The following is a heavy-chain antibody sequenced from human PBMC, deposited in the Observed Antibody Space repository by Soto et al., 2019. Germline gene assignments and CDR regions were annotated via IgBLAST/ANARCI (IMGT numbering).Heavy chain of an antibody. V-gene: IGHV3-30-3*01. D-gene: IGHD2-15*01. J-gene: IGHJ4*02. CDR1: GFPFSSYA. Sequence: GGSLRLSCAACGFPFSSYAMHWVRQAPGKGLEWVAVISYDGSNKYYADSVKGRFTISRDNSKNTLYLQMNSLRAEDTAVYYCAREGYCSGGSCRPFDYWGQGTLVTVSS. CDR3: AREGYCSGGSCRPFDY. CDR2: ISYDGSNK.